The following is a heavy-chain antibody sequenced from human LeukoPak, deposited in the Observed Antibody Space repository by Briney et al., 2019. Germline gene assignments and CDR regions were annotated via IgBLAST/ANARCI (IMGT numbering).Heavy chain of an antibody. J-gene: IGHJ4*02. CDR3: ARDKPWEHGSGSKFDY. D-gene: IGHD3-10*01. V-gene: IGHV3-7*01. CDR2: IKHDGSEK. Sequence: GGSLRLSCVASGFTFSSHWMSWVRQAPGKGLEWVAHIKHDGSEKNYVDSVKGRFTISRDNAKNSLFLQMNSLRVEDTAVYYCARDKPWEHGSGSKFDYWGQGTLVTDSS. CDR1: GFTFSSHW.